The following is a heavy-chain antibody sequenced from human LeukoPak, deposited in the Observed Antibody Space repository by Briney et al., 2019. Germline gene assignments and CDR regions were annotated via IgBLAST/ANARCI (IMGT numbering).Heavy chain of an antibody. D-gene: IGHD2-2*01. V-gene: IGHV3-66*02. J-gene: IGHJ4*02. CDR3: AREHQYYFDS. CDR2: IYRGGST. Sequence: PGGSLRLSCAASGFTVSSNYMSWVRQAPGKGLEWVSVIYRGGSTYYADSVKGRFTISRGNSKSTLYLQMNSLRAEDTAVYYCAREHQYYFDSWGQGTLVTVSS. CDR1: GFTVSSNY.